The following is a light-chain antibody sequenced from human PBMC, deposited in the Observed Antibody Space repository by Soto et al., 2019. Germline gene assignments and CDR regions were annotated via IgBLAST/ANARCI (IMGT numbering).Light chain of an antibody. J-gene: IGKJ4*01. CDR1: QSVNSNY. V-gene: IGKV3-20*01. CDR2: GAS. Sequence: EIVLTQSPGTLSLSPGERATLFCRASQSVNSNYLAWYQQKPGQAPRLLIKGASSRATGIPDRFSGSGSGADFTLTISRLEPEDFAVYYCQQYSNSPPLTFGGGTKVDIK. CDR3: QQYSNSPPLT.